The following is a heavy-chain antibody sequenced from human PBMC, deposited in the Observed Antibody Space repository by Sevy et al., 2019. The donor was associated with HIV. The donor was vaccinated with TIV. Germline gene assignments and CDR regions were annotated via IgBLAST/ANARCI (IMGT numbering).Heavy chain of an antibody. Sequence: GGSLRLSCVGSGFSFGSYSINWIRQAPGKGLEWISYIGSSFTRHQRDSVRGRFTISRDNAKNSVYLQMNRLRDEDTAVYYCVRDSDASGSVFDFWGQGTVVTVSS. D-gene: IGHD3-10*01. J-gene: IGHJ4*02. CDR3: VRDSDASGSVFDF. CDR2: IGSSFTR. V-gene: IGHV3-48*02. CDR1: GFSFGSYS.